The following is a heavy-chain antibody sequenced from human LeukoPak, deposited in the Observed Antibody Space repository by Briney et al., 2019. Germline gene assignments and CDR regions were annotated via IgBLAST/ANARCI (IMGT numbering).Heavy chain of an antibody. CDR1: GYTFSGYY. J-gene: IGHJ4*02. D-gene: IGHD3-10*01. Sequence: ASVKVSCKASGYTFSGYYMHWVRQAPGQGLEWMGWISAYNGNTNYAQKLQGRVTMTTDTSTSTAYMELRSLRSDDTAVYYCARDWRLWFGGVDYWGQGTLVTVSS. V-gene: IGHV1-18*04. CDR3: ARDWRLWFGGVDY. CDR2: ISAYNGNT.